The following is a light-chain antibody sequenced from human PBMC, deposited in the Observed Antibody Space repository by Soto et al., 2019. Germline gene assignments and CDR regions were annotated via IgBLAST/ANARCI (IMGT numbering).Light chain of an antibody. CDR1: SGHSSYA. V-gene: IGLV4-69*01. CDR2: LNSDGSH. Sequence: QLVLIQSPSASASLGASVKLTCTLSSGHSSYAIAWHQQQPEKGPRYLMKLNSDGSHSKGDGIPDRFSGSSSGAERYLTISSLQSEDEADYYCQTWGTGIVVFGGGTKVTVL. CDR3: QTWGTGIVV. J-gene: IGLJ2*01.